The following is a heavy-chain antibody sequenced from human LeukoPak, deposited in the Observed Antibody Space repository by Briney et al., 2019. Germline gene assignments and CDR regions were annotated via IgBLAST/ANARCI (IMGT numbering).Heavy chain of an antibody. D-gene: IGHD4-17*01. CDR3: AKDRLVATVTTTGDHDY. CDR1: GFTFSTYA. Sequence: GGSLRLSCAASGFTFSTYAMSWVRQAPGKGLEWVSAISGSGGSTYYADSVKGRFTISRDNSKNTPYLQMNSLRAEDTAVYYCAKDRLVATVTTTGDHDYWGQGTLVTVSS. J-gene: IGHJ4*02. V-gene: IGHV3-23*01. CDR2: ISGSGGST.